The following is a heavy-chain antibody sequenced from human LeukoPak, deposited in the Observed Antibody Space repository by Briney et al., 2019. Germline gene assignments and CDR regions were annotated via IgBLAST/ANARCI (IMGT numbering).Heavy chain of an antibody. CDR2: ISSNGGST. CDR3: ARDFRDVVVPAAPLFDY. Sequence: GGSLRLSCAASGFTFSSYWMSWVRQAPGKGLEYVSAISSNGGSTYYANSVKGRFTISRDNSKNTLYLQMGSLRAEDMAVYYCARDFRDVVVPAAPLFDYWGQGTLVTVSS. D-gene: IGHD2-2*01. J-gene: IGHJ4*02. CDR1: GFTFSSYW. V-gene: IGHV3-64*01.